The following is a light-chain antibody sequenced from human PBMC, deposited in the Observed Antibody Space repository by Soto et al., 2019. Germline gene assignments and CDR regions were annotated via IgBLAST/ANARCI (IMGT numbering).Light chain of an antibody. J-gene: IGKJ5*01. V-gene: IGKV3D-20*02. CDR1: QSVSSSY. CDR2: DAS. Sequence: EIVLTQSPGTLSLSPGEIATLSFSASQSVSSSYLAWYQQKPGQAPRLLIYDASNRATGIPARFSGSGSGTDFTLTISSLEPEDFAFYYCQQRGDWPPITFGQGTRLEIK. CDR3: QQRGDWPPIT.